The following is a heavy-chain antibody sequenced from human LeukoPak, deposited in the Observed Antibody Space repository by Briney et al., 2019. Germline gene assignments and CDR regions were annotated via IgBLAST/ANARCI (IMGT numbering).Heavy chain of an antibody. CDR2: INPNSGGT. D-gene: IGHD3-10*01. V-gene: IGHV1-2*02. CDR3: ARDRYGSGRRGMDV. CDR1: GYTFTGYY. J-gene: IGHJ6*02. Sequence: GASVKVSCKASGYTFTGYYMHWVRQAPGQGLEWMGWINPNSGGTSYAQKFQGRVTMTRDTSISTAYMELSRLRSDDTAVYYCARDRYGSGRRGMDVWGQGTTVTVSS.